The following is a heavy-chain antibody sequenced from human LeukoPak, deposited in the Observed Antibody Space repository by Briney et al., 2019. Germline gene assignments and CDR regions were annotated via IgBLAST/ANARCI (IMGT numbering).Heavy chain of an antibody. CDR3: ARRKYYYDSSGFDY. CDR1: GGPISSYY. CDR2: IYHSGST. V-gene: IGHV4-59*12. Sequence: SETLSLTCTVSGGPISSYYWSWIRQPPGKGLEWIGYIYHSGSTYYNPSLKSRVTISVDRSKNQFSLKLSSVTAADTAVYYCARRKYYYDSSGFDYWGQGTLVTVSS. D-gene: IGHD3-22*01. J-gene: IGHJ4*02.